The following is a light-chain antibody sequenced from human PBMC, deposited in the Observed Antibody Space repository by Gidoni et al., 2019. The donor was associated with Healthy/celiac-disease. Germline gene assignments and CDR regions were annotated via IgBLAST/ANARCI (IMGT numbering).Light chain of an antibody. CDR2: LGS. CDR3: MQALQTPRT. V-gene: IGKV2-28*01. CDR1: QSLLHSNGYNY. J-gene: IGKJ3*01. Sequence: DIVMTQFPLSLPVTPGEPASISCRSSQSLLHSNGYNYLDWYLQKPGQSPQLLIYLGSNRASGVPDRFGGSGSGTDFTLKISKVEAEDVGVYYCMQALQTPRTFGPGTKVDIK.